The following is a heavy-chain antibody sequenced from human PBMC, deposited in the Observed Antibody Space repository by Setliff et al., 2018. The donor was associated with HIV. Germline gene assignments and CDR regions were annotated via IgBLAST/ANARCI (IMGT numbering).Heavy chain of an antibody. CDR1: GYTFTSYG. CDR2: ISAYSGNT. D-gene: IGHD3-9*01. V-gene: IGHV1-18*01. Sequence: GASVTVSCKASGYTFTSYGISWVRQAPGQGLEWMGWISAYSGNTNYAQKFQGRVTMTTDTSTSTAYMELRSLRSDDTAVYYCARDHYDILTGYYRDYYYMDVWGKGTTVTVSS. CDR3: ARDHYDILTGYYRDYYYMDV. J-gene: IGHJ6*03.